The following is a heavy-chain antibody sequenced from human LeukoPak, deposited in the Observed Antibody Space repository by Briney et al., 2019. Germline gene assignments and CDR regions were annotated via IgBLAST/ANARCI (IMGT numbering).Heavy chain of an antibody. CDR2: IYTSGST. D-gene: IGHD3-3*01. CDR3: AREAPRFLEWLPAYYYYYMDV. Sequence: SETLSLTCTVSGGSISSGSYYWSWIRQPAGKGLEWIGRIYTSGSTNYNPSLKSRVTISVDTSKNQFSLKLSSVTAADTAVYYCAREAPRFLEWLPAYYYYYMDVWGKGTTVTVSS. J-gene: IGHJ6*03. CDR1: GGSISSGSYY. V-gene: IGHV4-61*02.